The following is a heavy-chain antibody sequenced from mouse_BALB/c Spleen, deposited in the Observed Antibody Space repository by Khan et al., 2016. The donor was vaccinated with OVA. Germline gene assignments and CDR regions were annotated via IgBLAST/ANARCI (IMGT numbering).Heavy chain of an antibody. CDR1: GFSLTSYG. D-gene: IGHD1-1*01. CDR2: MWAGGST. V-gene: IGHV2-9*02. J-gene: IGHJ3*01. CDR3: ARTYYGSAWFAY. Sequence: QVQLKESGPGLVAPSQSLSIICTVSGFSLTSYGVHWVRQPPGKGLEWLGVMWAGGSTNYNSALMSRLSISIDNSKSQVFLKMNSLQTDDTAMYYCARTYYGSAWFAYWGQGTLVTVSA.